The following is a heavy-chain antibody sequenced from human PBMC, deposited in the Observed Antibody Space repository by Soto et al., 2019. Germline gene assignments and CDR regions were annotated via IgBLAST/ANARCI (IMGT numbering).Heavy chain of an antibody. CDR1: GGSISSSSYY. J-gene: IGHJ4*02. Sequence: QLQLQESGPGLVKPSETLSLTCTVSGGSISSSSYYWGWIRQPPGKGLEWIGSIYYSGSTYYNPSLKSRVTISVDTSKNQFSLKLSSVTAADTAVYYWARHRYSSSIWRHWGQGTLVTVSS. CDR2: IYYSGST. D-gene: IGHD6-13*01. V-gene: IGHV4-39*01. CDR3: ARHRYSSSIWRH.